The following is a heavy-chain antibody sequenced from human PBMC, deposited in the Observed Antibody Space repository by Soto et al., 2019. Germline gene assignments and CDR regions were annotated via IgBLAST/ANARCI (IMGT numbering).Heavy chain of an antibody. V-gene: IGHV3-23*01. CDR3: AKDHSMARGVCDY. CDR1: GFPFSSCA. CDR2: ITGSGDLT. J-gene: IGHJ4*02. D-gene: IGHD3-10*01. Sequence: EVQLLESGGGLVQPGESLRLSCAASGFPFSSCAMSWVRQAPGKGLEWVSTITGSGDLTYYADSVKGRFTISRDNSKNTLYLQMNSRRAEDTAVYSCAKDHSMARGVCDYWGQGTLVTVSS.